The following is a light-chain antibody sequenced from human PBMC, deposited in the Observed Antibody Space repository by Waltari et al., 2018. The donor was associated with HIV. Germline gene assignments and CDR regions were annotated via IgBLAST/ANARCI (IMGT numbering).Light chain of an antibody. CDR2: DVN. J-gene: IGLJ3*02. Sequence: QSALTQPRSVSGSPGQSVTISCTGTSTDVGGYNYVSWFLQHPGKAPQLMIYDVNKRPSGVPDRFSGSKSGNTASLTISGLQVEDEANYYCCSSTGNYTWVFGGGTKLTVL. CDR3: CSSTGNYTWV. V-gene: IGLV2-11*01. CDR1: STDVGGYNY.